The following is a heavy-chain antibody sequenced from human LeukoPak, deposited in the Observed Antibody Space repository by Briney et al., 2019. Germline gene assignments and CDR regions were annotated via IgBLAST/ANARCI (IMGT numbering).Heavy chain of an antibody. Sequence: GXSLXXXCAASGFTFSSYWMSWVRQAPGKGLEWVANIKQDGSEKYYVDSVKGGFTISRDNAKNSLYLEMNSLRGEDTAVYYGXRDRGYSSFDYWGQGTLVTVSS. CDR1: GFTFSSYW. D-gene: IGHD6-19*01. J-gene: IGHJ4*02. CDR2: IKQDGSEK. CDR3: XRDRGYSSFDY. V-gene: IGHV3-7*01.